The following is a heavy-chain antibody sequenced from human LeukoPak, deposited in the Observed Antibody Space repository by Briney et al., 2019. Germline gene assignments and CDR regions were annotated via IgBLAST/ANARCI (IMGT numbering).Heavy chain of an antibody. Sequence: GGSLRLSCAASGFTLSNYGMHWVRQAPGKGLEWVALIWYDGTNKYYGDSVKGRFTISRDNSKNTLYLQINSLRADDTAVYYCARYQRITSFGQNYFDYWGQGTLFTVSS. V-gene: IGHV3-33*01. D-gene: IGHD3-3*01. CDR2: IWYDGTNK. CDR3: ARYQRITSFGQNYFDY. CDR1: GFTLSNYG. J-gene: IGHJ4*02.